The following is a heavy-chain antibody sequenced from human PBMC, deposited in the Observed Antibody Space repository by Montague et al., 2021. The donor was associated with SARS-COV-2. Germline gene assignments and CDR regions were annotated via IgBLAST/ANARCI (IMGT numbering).Heavy chain of an antibody. CDR1: GGSISSYY. CDR2: IYSSGGT. V-gene: IGHV4-4*07. D-gene: IGHD3-10*01. J-gene: IGHJ6*02. CDR3: ARDRPRSCYYGSGTYTWGAYGMDV. Sequence: SETLSLTCTVSGGSISSYYWSWIRQPAGKGLEWIGRIYSSGGTNYNPSLKRRVTMSVDTSRNQFSLKLSSVTAADTALYYCARDRPRSCYYGSGTYTWGAYGMDVWGQGTTVTVSS.